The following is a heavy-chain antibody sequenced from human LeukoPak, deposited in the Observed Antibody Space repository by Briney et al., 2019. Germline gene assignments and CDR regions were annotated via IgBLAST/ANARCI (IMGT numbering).Heavy chain of an antibody. Sequence: PGGSLRLSCAASGFTFSSYEMNWVRQAPGKGLEWVSSITSSSSYIYYADSVKGRFTISRDNAKNSLYLQMNSLRAEDTAVYYCARDQDHLLGYFQHWGQGTLVTVSS. D-gene: IGHD2-2*01. CDR1: GFTFSSYE. CDR2: ITSSSSYI. CDR3: ARDQDHLLGYFQH. J-gene: IGHJ1*01. V-gene: IGHV3-21*01.